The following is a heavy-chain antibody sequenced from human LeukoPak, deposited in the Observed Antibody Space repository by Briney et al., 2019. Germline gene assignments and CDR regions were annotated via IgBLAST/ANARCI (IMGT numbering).Heavy chain of an antibody. CDR2: IAYDGSRG. Sequence: GGSLRLSCAGSGFTFGGYGMQWFRQTRGKGLELVAVIAYDGSRGFYADSVKGRFSISRYNSKNTMAVQMDDLRAEDTAVYYSTRYNTDHFDYWGQGTLVTVSS. CDR3: TRYNTDHFDY. D-gene: IGHD1-14*01. CDR1: GFTFGGYG. V-gene: IGHV3-33*01. J-gene: IGHJ4*02.